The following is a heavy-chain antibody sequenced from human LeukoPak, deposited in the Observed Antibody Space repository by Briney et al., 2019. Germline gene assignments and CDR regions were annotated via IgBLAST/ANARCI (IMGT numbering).Heavy chain of an antibody. CDR3: ARPLVASGRNIYLGL. Sequence: SGGSLTLACAASGFTFSSYTINWVRQAPGKGLEWVSYISSSTRTTYYADSVKGRFTISRDNAQNSLYMQMNSLRDEDTAVCYCARPLVASGRNIYLGLWGGGTVVSVSS. CDR2: ISSSTRTT. V-gene: IGHV3-48*02. J-gene: IGHJ2*01. CDR1: GFTFSSYT. D-gene: IGHD4-23*01.